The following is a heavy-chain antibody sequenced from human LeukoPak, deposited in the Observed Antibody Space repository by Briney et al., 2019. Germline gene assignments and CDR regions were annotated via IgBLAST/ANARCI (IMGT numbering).Heavy chain of an antibody. CDR1: GFTFSSYA. CDR3: ASSSGYHYEGPLDY. CDR2: ISGSGGST. J-gene: IGHJ4*02. V-gene: IGHV3-23*01. D-gene: IGHD3-22*01. Sequence: GGSLRLSCAASGFTFSSYAMSWVRQAPGKGLEWVSAISGSGGSTYYADSVKGRFTISRDNSKNTLYLQMNSLRAEDTAVYYCASSSGYHYEGPLDYWGQGTLVTVSS.